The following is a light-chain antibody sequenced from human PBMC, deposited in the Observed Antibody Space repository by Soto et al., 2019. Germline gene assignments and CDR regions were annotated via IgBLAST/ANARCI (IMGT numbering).Light chain of an antibody. CDR1: QTINSH. Sequence: DIPMTQSPSSLSASAGDRVTITCRSSQTINSHLNWYQQKPGKDPKLLIYDASNLQSGVPSRFSGSGSGTDFTLTISSLQPEDFATYYCQQSYSAPLTFGGGTKVEVK. CDR3: QQSYSAPLT. V-gene: IGKV1-39*01. J-gene: IGKJ4*01. CDR2: DAS.